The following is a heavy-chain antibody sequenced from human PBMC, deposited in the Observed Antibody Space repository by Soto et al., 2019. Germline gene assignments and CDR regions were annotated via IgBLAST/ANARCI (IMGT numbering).Heavy chain of an antibody. CDR1: GGTFSSYA. J-gene: IGHJ6*02. V-gene: IGHV1-69*01. CDR3: ARGYGDRQLWPQLYYYYYGMDV. D-gene: IGHD5-18*01. Sequence: SVKVSCKASGGTFSSYAISWVRQAPGQGLEWMGGIIPIFGTANYAQKFQGRVTITADESTSTAYMELSSLRSEDTAVYYCARGYGDRQLWPQLYYYYYGMDVWGQGTTVTSP. CDR2: IIPIFGTA.